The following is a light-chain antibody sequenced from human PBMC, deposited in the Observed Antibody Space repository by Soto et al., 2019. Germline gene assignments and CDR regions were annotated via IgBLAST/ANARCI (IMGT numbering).Light chain of an antibody. CDR1: QSVSRN. V-gene: IGKV3-15*01. J-gene: IGKJ4*01. CDR2: GAS. Sequence: ETVMTQSPVTLSVSPGERATLSCRASQSVSRNFAWYQQRPGQAPRLRIYGASTRATGVPSRFSGSGSGTEFALTISSLQSEDFAVYYCQQYNNWPLTFGGGTKVEIK. CDR3: QQYNNWPLT.